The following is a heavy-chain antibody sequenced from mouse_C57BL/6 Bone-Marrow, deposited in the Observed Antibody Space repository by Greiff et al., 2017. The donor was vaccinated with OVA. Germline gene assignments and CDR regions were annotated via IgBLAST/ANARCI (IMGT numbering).Heavy chain of an antibody. CDR3: ARGSGNYRNYYAMDD. CDR2: IYPRDGST. D-gene: IGHD2-1*01. V-gene: IGHV1-85*01. CDR1: GYTFTSYD. J-gene: IGHJ4*01. Sequence: QVQLQQSGPELVKPGASVKLSCKASGYTFTSYDINWVKQRPGQGLEWIGWIYPRDGSTKYNEKFKGKATLTVDTSSSTAYMELHSLTSEDAAVYFCARGSGNYRNYYAMDDWGQGTAVTVSS.